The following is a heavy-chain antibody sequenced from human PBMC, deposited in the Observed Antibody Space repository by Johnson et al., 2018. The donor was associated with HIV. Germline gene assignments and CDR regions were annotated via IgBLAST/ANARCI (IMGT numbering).Heavy chain of an antibody. V-gene: IGHV3-20*04. CDR2: INWNGGST. CDR1: GFTFDDYG. J-gene: IGHJ3*02. Sequence: VQLVESGGGVVRPGGSLRLSCAASGFTFDDYGMSWVRQAPGKGLEWVSGINWNGGSTGYADSVKGRLPISRHNSKNTLDLQMNSLRAEDTAVYYCARDFYAVVATPFIGSAFDIWGQGTMVTVSS. CDR3: ARDFYAVVATPFIGSAFDI. D-gene: IGHD5-12*01.